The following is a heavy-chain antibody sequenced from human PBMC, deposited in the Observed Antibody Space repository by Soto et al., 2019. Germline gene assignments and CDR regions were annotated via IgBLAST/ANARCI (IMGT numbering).Heavy chain of an antibody. V-gene: IGHV3-74*01. Sequence: PGGSLRLSCASSGFTFSSYWMHWFRQAPGKGPVWVSQINLDGTTTNYADSVKGRFTISRDNAENTLYLHMNSLRAEDTAVYYCAKDVSWGQSDYWGQGTLVTVSS. D-gene: IGHD3-16*01. CDR1: GFTFSSYW. CDR2: INLDGTTT. CDR3: AKDVSWGQSDY. J-gene: IGHJ4*02.